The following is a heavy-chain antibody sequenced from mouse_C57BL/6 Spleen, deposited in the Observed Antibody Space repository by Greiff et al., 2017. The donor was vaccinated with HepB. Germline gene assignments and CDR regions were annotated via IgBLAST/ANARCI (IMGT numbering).Heavy chain of an antibody. CDR1: GYAFSSSW. Sequence: QVQLQQSGPELVKPGASVKISCKASGYAFSSSWMNWVKQRPGKGLEWIGRIYPGDGDTNYNGKFKGKATLTADKSSSTAYMQLSSLTSEDSAVYFCASELGERFAYWGQGTLVTVSA. D-gene: IGHD4-1*01. CDR3: ASELGERFAY. J-gene: IGHJ3*01. CDR2: IYPGDGDT. V-gene: IGHV1-82*01.